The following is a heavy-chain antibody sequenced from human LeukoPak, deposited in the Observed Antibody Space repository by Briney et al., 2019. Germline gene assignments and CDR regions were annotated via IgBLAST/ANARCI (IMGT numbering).Heavy chain of an antibody. D-gene: IGHD6-13*01. J-gene: IGHJ4*02. V-gene: IGHV3-7*01. CDR3: AREGTASGELDY. CDR2: IKQDGSDK. CDR1: DFTFSDYW. Sequence: GGSLRLSCAASDFTFSDYWMSWVRQAPGKGLERVANIKQDGSDKNYVGSVKGRFTISRDNANNSLFLQMNSLRAEDTAVYYCAREGTASGELDYWGQGTLVTVSS.